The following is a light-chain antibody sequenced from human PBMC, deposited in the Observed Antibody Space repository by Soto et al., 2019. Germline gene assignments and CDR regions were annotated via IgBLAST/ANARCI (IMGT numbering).Light chain of an antibody. J-gene: IGLJ3*02. V-gene: IGLV2-14*01. Sequence: QSALTQPASVSGSPGQSITISCTGTSTDIGAHNYVSWYQHHPGKAPKLMLYEVSNRPSGVSDRFSGSKSGNTASLTISGLLSEDEADYYCSSYTRSNTWVFGGGTKVTVL. CDR3: SSYTRSNTWV. CDR2: EVS. CDR1: STDIGAHNY.